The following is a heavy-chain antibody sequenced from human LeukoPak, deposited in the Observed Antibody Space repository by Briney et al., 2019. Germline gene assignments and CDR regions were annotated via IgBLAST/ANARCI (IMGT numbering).Heavy chain of an antibody. CDR1: GFTFSSYA. CDR3: AKSWRYYDSSNYYAFDI. D-gene: IGHD3-22*01. V-gene: IGHV3-23*01. CDR2: SGDNT. J-gene: IGHJ3*02. Sequence: AGGSLRLSCAASGFTFSSYAMSWVRQASGKGLEWASSSGDNTRYADSVTGSITISRDNSKNTLDLQMNGLRAEDTAVYYWAKSWRYYDSSNYYAFDIWGQGTMVTVSS.